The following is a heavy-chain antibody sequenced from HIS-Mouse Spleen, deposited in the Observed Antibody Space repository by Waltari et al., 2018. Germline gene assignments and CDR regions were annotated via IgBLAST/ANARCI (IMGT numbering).Heavy chain of an antibody. CDR3: AISKQWLGRDDAFDI. Sequence: QVQLVQSGAEVKKPGASVKVSCKVSGYTLTELSMHWVRQARGKGLEWMGGCDPEDGETIYEQKFQGRGTMTEETSTDTAYMELSSLRSEDTAVYYCAISKQWLGRDDAFDIWGQGTMVTVSS. CDR2: CDPEDGET. CDR1: GYTLTELS. J-gene: IGHJ3*02. V-gene: IGHV1-24*01. D-gene: IGHD6-19*01.